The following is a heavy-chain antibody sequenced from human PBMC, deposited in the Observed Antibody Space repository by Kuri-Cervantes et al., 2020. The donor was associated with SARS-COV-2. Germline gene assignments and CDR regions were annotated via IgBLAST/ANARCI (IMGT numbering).Heavy chain of an antibody. V-gene: IGHV4-34*01. CDR1: GGSFSGYY. J-gene: IGHJ6*02. CDR3: ASEYSSGWYYYYGMDV. D-gene: IGHD6-19*01. Sequence: ESLKISCAVYGGSFSGYYWSWIRQPPGKGLEWIGSIYHSGSTYYNPSLKSRVTISVDTSKNQFSLKLSSVTAADTAVYYCASEYSSGWYYYYGMDVWGQGTTVTVSS. CDR2: IYHSGST.